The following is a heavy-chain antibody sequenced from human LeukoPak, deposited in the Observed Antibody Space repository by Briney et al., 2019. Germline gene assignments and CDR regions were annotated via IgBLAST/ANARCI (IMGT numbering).Heavy chain of an antibody. Sequence: PGGSLRLSCAASGFTFSSYAMSWVRQAPGKGLEGVSAISGSGGSTYYAASVKGRFTTSRDNSKNTLYLQMNSLRAGATAVYYCAKHHAYGSGSYYSQPGYWGQGTLVTVSS. CDR1: GFTFSSYA. CDR3: AKHHAYGSGSYYSQPGY. CDR2: ISGSGGST. V-gene: IGHV3-23*01. D-gene: IGHD3-10*01. J-gene: IGHJ4*02.